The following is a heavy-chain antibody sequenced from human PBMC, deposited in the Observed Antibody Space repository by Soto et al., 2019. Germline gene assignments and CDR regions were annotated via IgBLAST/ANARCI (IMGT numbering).Heavy chain of an antibody. Sequence: PGGSLRLSCAASGFTFSSYAMSWVRQAPGKGLEWVSAISGSGGSTYYADSVKGRFTISRDNSKNTLYLQMNSLRAEDTAVYYCAKEANYYDSSGYYLAYFDYWGQGTLVTVSS. D-gene: IGHD3-22*01. J-gene: IGHJ4*02. CDR1: GFTFSSYA. V-gene: IGHV3-23*01. CDR2: ISGSGGST. CDR3: AKEANYYDSSGYYLAYFDY.